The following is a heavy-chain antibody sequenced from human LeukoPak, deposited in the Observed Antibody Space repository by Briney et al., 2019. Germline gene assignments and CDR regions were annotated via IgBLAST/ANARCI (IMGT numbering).Heavy chain of an antibody. D-gene: IGHD3-10*01. CDR3: ARGGRFGELSSSL. CDR1: GFTFSSYS. V-gene: IGHV3-21*03. J-gene: IGHJ4*02. CDR2: ISSSSSSYI. Sequence: PGGSLRLSCAASGFTFSSYSMNWVRQAPGKGLEWVSSISSSSSSYIYYADSVKGRFTISRDNAKNSLYLQMNSLRAEDTALYFCARGGRFGELSSSLWGQGTLVTVSS.